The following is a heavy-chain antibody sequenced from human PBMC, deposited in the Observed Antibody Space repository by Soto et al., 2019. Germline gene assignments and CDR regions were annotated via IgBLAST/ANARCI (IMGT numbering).Heavy chain of an antibody. J-gene: IGHJ4*02. CDR3: ARDQGVAVGATSNFDY. Sequence: GGSLRLSCAASGFTFSSYAMHLVRQAPGKGLEWVAVISYDGSNKYYADSVKGRFTISRDNSKNTLYLQMNSLRAEDTAVYYCARDQGVAVGATSNFDYWGQGTLVTVSS. V-gene: IGHV3-30*01. D-gene: IGHD1-26*01. CDR2: ISYDGSNK. CDR1: GFTFSSYA.